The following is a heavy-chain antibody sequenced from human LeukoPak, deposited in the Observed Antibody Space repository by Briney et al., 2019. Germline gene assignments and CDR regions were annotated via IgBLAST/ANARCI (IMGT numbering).Heavy chain of an antibody. CDR1: GGSISSSNW. V-gene: IGHV4-4*02. Sequence: PSETLSLTCAVSGGSISSSNWWSWVRQPPGKGLEWIGEIYHSGSTNYNPSLKSRVTISVDKSKNQFSLKLSSVTAADTAVYYCARAPVVPAAIGEDYYYGMDVWAKGPRSPSP. CDR3: ARAPVVPAAIGEDYYYGMDV. D-gene: IGHD2-2*01. CDR2: IYHSGST. J-gene: IGHJ6*02.